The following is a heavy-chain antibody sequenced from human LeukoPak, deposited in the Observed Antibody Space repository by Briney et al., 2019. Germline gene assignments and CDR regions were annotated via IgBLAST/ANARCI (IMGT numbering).Heavy chain of an antibody. CDR3: ARDPAYSSGWTKNAFDI. J-gene: IGHJ3*02. Sequence: SQTLSLTCAISGDSVSSNSAAWIWIRQSPSRGLEWLGRTYYRSKWYYNYAVSVKSRITINPDTSKNQFSLQLNSVTPEDTAVYYCARDPAYSSGWTKNAFDIWGRGTMVTVSS. V-gene: IGHV6-1*01. D-gene: IGHD6-19*01. CDR1: GDSVSSNSAA. CDR2: TYYRSKWYY.